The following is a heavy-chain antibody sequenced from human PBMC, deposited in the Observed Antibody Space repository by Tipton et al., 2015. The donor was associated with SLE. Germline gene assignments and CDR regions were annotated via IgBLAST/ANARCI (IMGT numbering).Heavy chain of an antibody. V-gene: IGHV3-15*07. CDR3: ATGGSYTGRDY. CDR1: GLTFSNYW. J-gene: IGHJ4*02. D-gene: IGHD3-16*01. Sequence: SLRLSCTASGLTFSNYWMNWVRQAPGKGLEWVGRIKTKTDGGTIDYAASVKGRFSISRDDSKSTLFLQMNSLKTEDTAVYYCATGGSYTGRDYWGQGTLVTVSS. CDR2: IKTKTDGGTI.